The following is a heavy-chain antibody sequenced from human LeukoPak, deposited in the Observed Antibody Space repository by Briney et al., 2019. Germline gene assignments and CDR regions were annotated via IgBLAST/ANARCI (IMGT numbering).Heavy chain of an antibody. D-gene: IGHD4-11*01. CDR3: AKDSHDYSNPYYFDY. J-gene: IGHJ4*02. V-gene: IGHV3-23*01. CDR2: ISGSGGST. CDR1: GFTFSSYA. Sequence: GGSLRLSCAASGFTFSSYAMSWVRQAPGKGQEWVSAISGSGGSTYYADSVKGRFTISRDNSKNTLYLQMNSLRAEDTAVYYCAKDSHDYSNPYYFDYWGQGTLVTVSS.